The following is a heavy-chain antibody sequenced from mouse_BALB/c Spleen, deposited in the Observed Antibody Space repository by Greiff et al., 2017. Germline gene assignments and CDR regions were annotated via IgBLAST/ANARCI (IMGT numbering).Heavy chain of an antibody. D-gene: IGHD2-4*01. CDR1: GFTFSSFG. CDR3: ARGATMNYYYAMDY. V-gene: IGHV5-17*02. J-gene: IGHJ4*01. CDR2: ISSGSSTI. Sequence: EVKVVESGGGLVQPGGSRKLSCAASGFTFSSFGMHWVRQAPEKGLEWVAYISSGSSTIYYADTVKGRFTISRDNPKNTLFLQMTSLRSEDTAMYYCARGATMNYYYAMDYWGQGTSVTVSS.